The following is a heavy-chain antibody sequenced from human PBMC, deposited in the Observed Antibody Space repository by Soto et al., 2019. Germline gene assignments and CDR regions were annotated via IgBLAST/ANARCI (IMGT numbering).Heavy chain of an antibody. D-gene: IGHD2-21*01. V-gene: IGHV4-4*07. J-gene: IGHJ6*02. CDR3: AGIGEDVYYGMDV. CDR1: GGSFSGYY. Sequence: LSLPCPVYGGSFSGYYWSLIRPPPGKGLEWIGRIYSRGDTNYNPSVKSRVTMSVDTSKNEFSLRLNSVTAADTAVYYCAGIGEDVYYGMDVWGQGNTVTVS. CDR2: IYSRGDT.